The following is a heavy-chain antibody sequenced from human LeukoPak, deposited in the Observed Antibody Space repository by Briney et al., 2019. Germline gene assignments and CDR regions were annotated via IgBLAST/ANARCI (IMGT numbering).Heavy chain of an antibody. V-gene: IGHV3-30*02. D-gene: IGHD3-9*01. CDR2: IRYDGSNK. Sequence: GGSLRLSCAASGFTFSDYYMSWIRQAPGKGLEWVAFIRYDGSNKYYSDSVKGRFTISRDNAKNSLYLQMNSLRAEDTALYYCAKGPDYDILTGYYDWGQGTLVTVSS. CDR1: GFTFSDYY. J-gene: IGHJ4*02. CDR3: AKGPDYDILTGYYD.